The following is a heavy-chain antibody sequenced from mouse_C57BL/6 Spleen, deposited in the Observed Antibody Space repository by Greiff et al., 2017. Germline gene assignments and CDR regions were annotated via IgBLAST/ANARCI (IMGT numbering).Heavy chain of an antibody. J-gene: IGHJ3*02. CDR2: IHPSDSDT. Sequence: QVQLKQPGAELVKPGASVKVSCKASGYTFTSYGMPWVRQRPGQGLEWIGRIHPSDSDTNYNQKFKGKATLTVDKSSSTAYMQLSSLTSEDSAVYYCAIDLDDYDVDEWGQGTLVTVCA. CDR1: GYTFTSYG. CDR3: AIDLDDYDVDE. V-gene: IGHV1-74*01. D-gene: IGHD2-4*01.